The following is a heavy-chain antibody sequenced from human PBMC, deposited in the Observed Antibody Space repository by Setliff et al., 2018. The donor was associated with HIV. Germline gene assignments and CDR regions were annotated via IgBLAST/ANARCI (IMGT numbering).Heavy chain of an antibody. D-gene: IGHD3-10*01. J-gene: IGHJ6*02. CDR1: RFDFNNYW. Sequence: ETLSLTCAASRFDFNNYWMCWVRQAPGKGLEWVANIGQDGSEKNYVDSVKGRFTISRDNAKNSMDLQMNSLRAEDTAIYYCARKLRPGHGVDVWGQGTTVTVSS. CDR3: ARKLRPGHGVDV. V-gene: IGHV3-7*01. CDR2: IGQDGSEK.